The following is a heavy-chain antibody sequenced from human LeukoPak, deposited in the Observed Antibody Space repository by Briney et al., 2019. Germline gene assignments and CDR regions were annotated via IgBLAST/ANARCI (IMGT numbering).Heavy chain of an antibody. J-gene: IGHJ4*02. Sequence: PGGSLRLSCAASGFTVTSNFMNWVRQAPGKGLEWVSVIYSGGTTYYADSVKGRFTISRDISKNTLYLQMNSLRAEDTAVYYCARGRTYFYDSTGHLHYWGQGTLVTVSS. CDR1: GFTVTSNF. CDR2: IYSGGTT. D-gene: IGHD3-22*01. V-gene: IGHV3-53*01. CDR3: ARGRTYFYDSTGHLHY.